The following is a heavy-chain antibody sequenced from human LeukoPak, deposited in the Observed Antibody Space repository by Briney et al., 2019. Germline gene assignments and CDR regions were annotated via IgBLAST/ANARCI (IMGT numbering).Heavy chain of an antibody. J-gene: IGHJ6*02. CDR2: IYYSGST. D-gene: IGHD4-23*01. CDR1: GGSISSGDYY. Sequence: PSETLSLTCTVSGGSISSGDYYWSWIRQPPGKGLEWIGYIYYSGSTYYNPSLKSRVTISVDTSKNQFSLKLSSVTAADTAVYYCARATTVVRWGYYYCGMDVWGQGTTVTVSS. CDR3: ARATTVVRWGYYYCGMDV. V-gene: IGHV4-30-4*01.